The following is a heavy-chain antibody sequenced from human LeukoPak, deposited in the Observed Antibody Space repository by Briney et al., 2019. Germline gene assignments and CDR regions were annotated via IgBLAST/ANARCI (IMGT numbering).Heavy chain of an antibody. V-gene: IGHV4-59*01. CDR3: ARYLGRVRGVFRDNWFDP. Sequence: SETLSLTCTVSGGSLSSYHWSWIRQPPGKGLEWIGYIYYSGSANYNPSLKSRVTISVDTSKNQFSLKLSSVSASDTGVYYCARYLGRVRGVFRDNWFDPWGQGTLVTVSS. CDR2: IYYSGSA. D-gene: IGHD3-10*01. J-gene: IGHJ5*02. CDR1: GGSLSSYH.